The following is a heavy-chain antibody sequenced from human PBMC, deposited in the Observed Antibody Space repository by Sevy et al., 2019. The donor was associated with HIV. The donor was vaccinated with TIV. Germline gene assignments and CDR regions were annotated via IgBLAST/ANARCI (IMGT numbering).Heavy chain of an antibody. CDR1: GFTFSSYA. J-gene: IGHJ6*02. D-gene: IGHD5-18*01. V-gene: IGHV3-23*01. Sequence: GGSLILSCAASGFTFSSYAMSWVRQAPGKGLEWVSAISGSGGSTYYADSVKGRFTISRDNSKNTLYLQMNSLRAEDTAVYYCAKVVTAMGSALYYYYGMDVWGQGTTVTVSS. CDR2: ISGSGGST. CDR3: AKVVTAMGSALYYYYGMDV.